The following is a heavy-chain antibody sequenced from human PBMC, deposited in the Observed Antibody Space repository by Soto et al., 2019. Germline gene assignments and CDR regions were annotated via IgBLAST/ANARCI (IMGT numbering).Heavy chain of an antibody. D-gene: IGHD1-26*01. CDR1: GFTFSSYG. V-gene: IGHV3-33*01. CDR2: IWYDGSNK. Sequence: QVQLVESGGGVVQPGRSLRLSCAASGFTFSSYGMHWVRQAPGKGLEWVAVIWYDGSNKYYADSVKGRFNISRDNSKNTLYLQMNSLRAEDTAVYYCARLGESPGGWGQGTLVTVSS. J-gene: IGHJ4*02. CDR3: ARLGESPGG.